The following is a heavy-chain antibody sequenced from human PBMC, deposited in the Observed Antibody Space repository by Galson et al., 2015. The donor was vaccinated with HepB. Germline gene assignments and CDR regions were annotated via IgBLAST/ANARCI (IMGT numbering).Heavy chain of an antibody. CDR1: GFTFSGYS. Sequence: SLRLSCAASGFTFSGYSMNWVRQAPGKGLEWVSSISSSSSYIYYADSVKGRFTISRDNAKNSLYLQMNSLRAEDTAVYYCARDRGYCSGGSCYSVDAFDIWGQGTMVTVSS. CDR2: ISSSSSYI. J-gene: IGHJ3*02. V-gene: IGHV3-21*01. CDR3: ARDRGYCSGGSCYSVDAFDI. D-gene: IGHD2-15*01.